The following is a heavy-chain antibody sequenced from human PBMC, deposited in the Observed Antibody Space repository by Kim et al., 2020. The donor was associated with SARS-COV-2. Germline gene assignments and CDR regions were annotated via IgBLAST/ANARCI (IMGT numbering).Heavy chain of an antibody. D-gene: IGHD7-27*01. CDR2: IYSDGIT. J-gene: IGHJ4*02. CDR3: IHSNWGSY. Sequence: GGSLRLSCAPSGLTVSSNHMSWVRQAPGKGLEWVSIIYSDGITYYADSVMGRFTISRDNSKNTVYLQMNTLRVEDTAVYYCIHSNWGSYWGQGTLVTVSS. V-gene: IGHV3-53*01. CDR1: GLTVSSNH.